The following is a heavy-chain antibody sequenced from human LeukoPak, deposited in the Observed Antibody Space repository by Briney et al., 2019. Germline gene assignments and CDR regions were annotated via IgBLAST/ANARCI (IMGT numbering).Heavy chain of an antibody. CDR2: ISGSSEYI. Sequence: GGSLRLSCAASGFTFSDYYMTWIRQAPGKGLEWVSYISGSSEYIHYADSVKGRFTISRDAAKNSLYLQMNSLRAEDTAVYYCARVAVITAAGTYDYWGQGTLVTVSS. CDR3: ARVAVITAAGTYDY. D-gene: IGHD6-13*01. J-gene: IGHJ4*02. V-gene: IGHV3-11*05. CDR1: GFTFSDYY.